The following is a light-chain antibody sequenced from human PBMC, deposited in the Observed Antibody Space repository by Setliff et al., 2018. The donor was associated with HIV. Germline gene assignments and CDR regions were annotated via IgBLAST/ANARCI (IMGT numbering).Light chain of an antibody. CDR1: GSDVVGYAF. V-gene: IGLV2-11*01. CDR3: CSYAGSPYV. J-gene: IGLJ1*01. CDR2: DVN. Sequence: QSALTQPRSVSGSPGQSVNISCTGTGSDVVGYAFVSWYQQHPGQVPKLIIYDVNKRPSGVPDRFSGSKSGNTASLTISGLQADDEVDYYCCSYAGSPYVFGTGTKVTVL.